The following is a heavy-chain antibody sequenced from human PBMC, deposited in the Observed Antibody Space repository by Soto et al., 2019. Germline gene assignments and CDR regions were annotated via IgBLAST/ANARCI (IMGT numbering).Heavy chain of an antibody. CDR1: GFTFSSYA. J-gene: IGHJ5*02. Sequence: GGSLRLSCAASGFTFSSYAMSWVRQAPGKGLEWVSAISGSGGSTYYADSVKGRFTISRDNSKNTLYLQMNSLRAEDTAVYYCAKDPSATVAVVNWFDPWGQGTLVTVSS. CDR2: ISGSGGST. CDR3: AKDPSATVAVVNWFDP. D-gene: IGHD4-4*01. V-gene: IGHV3-23*01.